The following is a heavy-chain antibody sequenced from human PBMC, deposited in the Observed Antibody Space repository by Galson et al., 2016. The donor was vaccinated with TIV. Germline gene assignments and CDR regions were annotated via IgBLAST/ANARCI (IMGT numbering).Heavy chain of an antibody. CDR2: IKSKTAGGTT. CDR3: TTDPYGVDV. D-gene: IGHD4/OR15-4a*01. J-gene: IGHJ3*01. Sequence: SLRLSCAVSGLIFHKYDMNWVRQTPGKGLEWVGRIKSKTAGGTTDYAAAVEGRFTISRDDSENTVYLQMNSLKSDDSGVYYCTTDPYGVDVWGHGTMVTVS. CDR1: GLIFHKYD. V-gene: IGHV3-15*01.